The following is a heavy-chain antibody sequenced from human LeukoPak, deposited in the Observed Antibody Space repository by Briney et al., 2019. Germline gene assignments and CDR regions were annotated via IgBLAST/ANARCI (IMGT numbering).Heavy chain of an antibody. CDR1: GDSVSSNSAA. V-gene: IGHV6-1*01. J-gene: IGHJ6*03. CDR2: TYYRSKWYN. CDR3: ARAGSLVRAQYFYYYMDV. Sequence: SQTLSLTCAISGDSVSSNSAAWNWIRQSPSRGLEWLGRTYYRSKWYNDYAVSVKSRITINPDTSKNQFSLQLNSVTAADTAVYYCARAGSLVRAQYFYYYMDVWGKGTTVSISS. D-gene: IGHD6-13*01.